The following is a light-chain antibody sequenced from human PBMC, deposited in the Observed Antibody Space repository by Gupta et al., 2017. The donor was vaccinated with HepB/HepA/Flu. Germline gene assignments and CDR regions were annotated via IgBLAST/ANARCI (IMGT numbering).Light chain of an antibody. V-gene: IGLV1-44*01. CDR3: AAWDNSLNGL. Sequence: QSVLTQPPSVSGTPGPTVTIPCSGSRSNIGTNTVNWYQQLPGTAPKLLIYSNNQRPSGVPDRFSGSKSGTSASLAISGLQSEDEADYYCAAWDNSLNGLFGGGTKLTVL. CDR2: SNN. CDR1: RSNIGTNT. J-gene: IGLJ3*02.